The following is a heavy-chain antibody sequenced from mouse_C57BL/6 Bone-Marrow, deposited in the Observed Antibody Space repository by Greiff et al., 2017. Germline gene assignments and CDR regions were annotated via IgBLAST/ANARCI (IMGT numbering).Heavy chain of an antibody. Sequence: EVKLMESEGGLVQPGSSMKLSCTASGFTFSDYYMAWVRQVPEKGLEWVANINYDGSSTYYLDSLKSRFIISRDNAKNILYLQMSSLKSEDTATYYCARVGWLLDYWYFDVWGTGTTVTVSS. CDR3: ARVGWLLDYWYFDV. CDR1: GFTFSDYY. V-gene: IGHV5-16*01. J-gene: IGHJ1*03. CDR2: INYDGSST. D-gene: IGHD2-3*01.